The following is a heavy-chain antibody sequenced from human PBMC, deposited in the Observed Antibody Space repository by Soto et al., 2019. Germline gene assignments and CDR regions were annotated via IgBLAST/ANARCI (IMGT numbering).Heavy chain of an antibody. V-gene: IGHV3-23*01. J-gene: IGHJ6*02. CDR3: AKDRHCSSTSCTDYYYYGMDV. CDR2: ISGSGGST. Sequence: VQLLESGGGLVQPGGSLRLSCAASGFTFSSYAMSWVRQAPGKGLEWVSAISGSGGSTYYADSVKGRFTISRDNSKNTLYLQMNSLRAEDTAVYYCAKDRHCSSTSCTDYYYYGMDVWGQGTTVTVSS. CDR1: GFTFSSYA. D-gene: IGHD2-2*01.